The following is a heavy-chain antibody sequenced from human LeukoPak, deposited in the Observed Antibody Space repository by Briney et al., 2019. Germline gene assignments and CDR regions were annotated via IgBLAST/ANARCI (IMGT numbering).Heavy chain of an antibody. CDR1: GFTVSSNY. CDR2: IYSGGST. D-gene: IGHD6-19*01. CDR3: ARVGYSSGWRGFDY. V-gene: IGHV3-53*01. J-gene: IGHJ4*02. Sequence: GGSLRLSCAASGFTVSSNYMSCVRQAPGKGLEGVSVIYSGGSTYYADSVKGRFTISRDNSKNTLYLQMNSLRAEDTAVYYCARVGYSSGWRGFDYWGQGTLVTVSS.